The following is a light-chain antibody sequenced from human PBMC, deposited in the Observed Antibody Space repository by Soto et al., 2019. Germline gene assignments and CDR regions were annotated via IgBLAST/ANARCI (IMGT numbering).Light chain of an antibody. CDR3: QQRSNWPWT. V-gene: IGKV3-11*01. CDR1: QSVSSN. Sequence: EIVLTQSPATLSLSPGERATLSCRASQSVSSNLAWYQQKPGQAPRLLIYDASNRAPGIPARFSGSGSGTDFTLTVSSLEPEDFVVYYCQQRSNWPWTFGQGTKVEIK. CDR2: DAS. J-gene: IGKJ1*01.